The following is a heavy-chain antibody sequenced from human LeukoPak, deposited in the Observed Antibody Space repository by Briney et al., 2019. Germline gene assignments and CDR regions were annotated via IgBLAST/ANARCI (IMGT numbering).Heavy chain of an antibody. J-gene: IGHJ6*02. Sequence: PSETLSLTCTASSGSISSTSYYWGWIRQPPGRGLEWIGGIIYSGNTYYNPSLKSRVTISVDTTKNQFSLKLSSVTAADTAVYYCARAPSGGFVLTGYGDGMDVWGQGTTVTVSS. V-gene: IGHV4-39*01. CDR1: SGSISSTSYY. CDR3: ARAPSGGFVLTGYGDGMDV. CDR2: IIYSGNT. D-gene: IGHD3-9*01.